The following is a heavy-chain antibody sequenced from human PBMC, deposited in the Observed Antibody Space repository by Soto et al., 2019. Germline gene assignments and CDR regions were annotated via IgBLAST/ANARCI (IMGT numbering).Heavy chain of an antibody. CDR1: GFTFSEYS. D-gene: IGHD1-1*01. CDR2: ISSDGDIT. CDR3: AKDRGTLVFGYYGMDV. V-gene: IGHV3-64D*06. Sequence: GGSLRLSCSASGFTFSEYSMHWVRQAPGKGLQYVSTISSDGDITYYADSVKGRFTISRDNSKNTLYLQMNSLRPEDTAVYYCAKDRGTLVFGYYGMDVWGQGTRVTFSS. J-gene: IGHJ6*02.